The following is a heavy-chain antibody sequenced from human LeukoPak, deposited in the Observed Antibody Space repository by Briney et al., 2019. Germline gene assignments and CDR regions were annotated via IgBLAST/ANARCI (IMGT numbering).Heavy chain of an antibody. J-gene: IGHJ4*02. CDR3: ARATCSSGWYEDYFDY. Sequence: SQTLSLTCAISGDSVSSNSAAWNWIRQSPSRGLEWLGRTYYRSKWYNDYGVSVKSRITINPDTSKNQFSLQLNSVTPEDTAMYYCARATCSSGWYEDYFDYWGQGTLVTVSS. CDR1: GDSVSSNSAA. CDR2: TYYRSKWYN. D-gene: IGHD6-19*01. V-gene: IGHV6-1*01.